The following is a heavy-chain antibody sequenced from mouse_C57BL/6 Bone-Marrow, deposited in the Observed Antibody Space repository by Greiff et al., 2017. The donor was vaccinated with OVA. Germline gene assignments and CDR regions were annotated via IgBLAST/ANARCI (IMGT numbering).Heavy chain of an antibody. CDR2: SRNKANDYTT. CDR1: GFTFSDFY. V-gene: IGHV7-1*01. Sequence: EVMLVESGGGLVQSGRSLRLSCATSGFTFSDFYMEWVRQAPGKGLEWIAASRNKANDYTTDYSASVKGRFIVSRDTSQSILYLQMNALRAEDTAIYYCARDDYGGAMDYWGQGTSVTVSS. J-gene: IGHJ4*01. CDR3: ARDDYGGAMDY. D-gene: IGHD1-1*02.